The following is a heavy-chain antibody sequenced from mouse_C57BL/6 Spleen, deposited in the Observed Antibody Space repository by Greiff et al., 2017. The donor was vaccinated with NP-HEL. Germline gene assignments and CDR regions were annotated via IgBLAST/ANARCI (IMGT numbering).Heavy chain of an antibody. J-gene: IGHJ3*01. CDR1: GYTFTSYW. CDR2: IHPNSGST. V-gene: IGHV1-64*01. Sequence: VQLQQPGAELVQPGASVKLSCKASGYTFTSYWMHWVKQRPGQGLEWIGMIHPNSGSTNYNEKFKSKATLSVDKSSSTAYMQLSSLTSEDSAVYYCARRDPGFAYWGQGTLVTVSA. CDR3: ARRDPGFAY.